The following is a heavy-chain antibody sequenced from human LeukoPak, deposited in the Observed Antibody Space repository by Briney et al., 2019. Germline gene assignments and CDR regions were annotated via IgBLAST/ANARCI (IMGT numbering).Heavy chain of an antibody. CDR1: GYTFTSYD. J-gene: IGHJ6*02. Sequence: ASVTVSCKASGYTFTSYDINWVRQATGQGLEWMGWMNPNSGNTGYAQKFQGRVTMTRNTSISTAYMELSSLRSEDTAVYYCAREKAYCGGDCYWIYYGMDVWGQGTTVTVSS. CDR2: MNPNSGNT. V-gene: IGHV1-8*01. D-gene: IGHD2-21*02. CDR3: AREKAYCGGDCYWIYYGMDV.